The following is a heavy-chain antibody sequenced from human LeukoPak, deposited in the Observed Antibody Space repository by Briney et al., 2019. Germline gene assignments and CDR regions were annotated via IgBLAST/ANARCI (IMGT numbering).Heavy chain of an antibody. Sequence: SETLSLTCTVSSGSINSYYWGWVRQPAGRGLEWIGRIYTTGKADYNPSLKSRLTMSVDTSKRQFSLNLTSVTAADTAIYFCARHGYTASHYFLDFWSQGTLVTVSS. D-gene: IGHD3-16*01. CDR2: IYTTGKA. J-gene: IGHJ4*02. CDR1: SGSINSYY. V-gene: IGHV4-4*07. CDR3: ARHGYTASHYFLDF.